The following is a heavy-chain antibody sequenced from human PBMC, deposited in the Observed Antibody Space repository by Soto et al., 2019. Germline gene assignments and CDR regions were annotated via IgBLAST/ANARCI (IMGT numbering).Heavy chain of an antibody. CDR1: GFTFSSYG. Sequence: QVQLVESGGGVVQPGRSLRLSCAASGFTFSSYGMHWVRQAPGKGLEWVAVISYDGSNKYYADSVKGRFTISRDNSKNTLYLQMNSLRAEDTAVYYCAKDPEPIMVRGVHLDYWGQGTLVTFSS. J-gene: IGHJ4*02. V-gene: IGHV3-30*18. CDR2: ISYDGSNK. CDR3: AKDPEPIMVRGVHLDY. D-gene: IGHD3-10*01.